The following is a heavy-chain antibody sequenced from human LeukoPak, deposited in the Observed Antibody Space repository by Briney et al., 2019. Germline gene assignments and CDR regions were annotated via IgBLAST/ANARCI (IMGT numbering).Heavy chain of an antibody. Sequence: SETLSLTCTVSGGSISSSSYYWGWIRQPPGKGLEWIGSIYYSGSTYYNPSLKSRVTISVDTSKNQFSLKLSSVTAADTAVYYCARGFTVVSYGGGFDPWGQGTLVTVSS. V-gene: IGHV4-39*07. CDR2: IYYSGST. J-gene: IGHJ5*02. CDR3: ARGFTVVSYGGGFDP. D-gene: IGHD4-23*01. CDR1: GGSISSSSYY.